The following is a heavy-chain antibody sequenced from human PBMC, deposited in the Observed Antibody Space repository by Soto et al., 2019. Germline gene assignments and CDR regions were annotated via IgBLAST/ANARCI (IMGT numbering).Heavy chain of an antibody. CDR2: INAGNGNR. CDR1: GYTFTSYA. Sequence: ASVKVSCKASGYTFTSYAMHWVLQAPGQRLEWMGWINAGNGNRKYSQKFQGRVTITRDTSASTAYMELSSLRSEDTAVYYCARHDCISSSCYYYYYYSMDVWGQGTTVTVSS. J-gene: IGHJ6*02. D-gene: IGHD2-2*01. V-gene: IGHV1-3*01. CDR3: ARHDCISSSCYYYYYYSMDV.